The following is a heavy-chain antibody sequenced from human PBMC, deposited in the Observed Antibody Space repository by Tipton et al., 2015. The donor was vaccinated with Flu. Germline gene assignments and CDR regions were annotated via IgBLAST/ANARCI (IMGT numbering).Heavy chain of an antibody. CDR3: ARDRVVGV. J-gene: IGHJ4*02. CDR1: GFTVSSNY. Sequence: SLRLSCAASGFTVSSNYMSWVRQATGKGLEWVSVIYSGGSTYYADSVKGRFTISRDNSKNTLYLQMNSLGAEDTAVYYCARDRVVGVWGQGTLVTVSS. CDR2: IYSGGST. V-gene: IGHV3-53*01. D-gene: IGHD1-26*01.